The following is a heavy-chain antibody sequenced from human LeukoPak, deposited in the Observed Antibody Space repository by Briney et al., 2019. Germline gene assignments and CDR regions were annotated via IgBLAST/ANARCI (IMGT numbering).Heavy chain of an antibody. J-gene: IGHJ3*02. CDR2: ITPFNGNT. D-gene: IGHD4-11*01. V-gene: IGHV1-45*02. CDR3: ARQTTVTTWAAFDI. CDR1: GYTFTYRY. Sequence: SVKVSCKASGYTFTYRYLHWVRQAPGQALEWMGWITPFNGNTNYAQKFQDRVTITRDRSMSTAYMELSSLRSEDTAMYYCARQTTVTTWAAFDIWGQGTMVTVSS.